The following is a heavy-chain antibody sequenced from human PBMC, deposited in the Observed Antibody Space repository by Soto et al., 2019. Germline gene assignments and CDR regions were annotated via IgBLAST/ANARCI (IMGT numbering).Heavy chain of an antibody. J-gene: IGHJ4*02. CDR3: ARGSDYMYCDN. CDR1: GGSVSSGSYY. CDR2: IYYSGST. Sequence: SETLSLTCTDSGGSVSSGSYYWSWIRQPPGKGLEWIGYIYYSGSTNYNPSLKSRVTITVDTSKNQFSLKLNSVTAADTAVDYCARGSDYMYCDNWGQGTLVTVSS. V-gene: IGHV4-61*01. D-gene: IGHD4-17*01.